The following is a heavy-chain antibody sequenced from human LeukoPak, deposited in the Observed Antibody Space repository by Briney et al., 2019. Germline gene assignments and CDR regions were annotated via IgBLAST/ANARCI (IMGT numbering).Heavy chain of an antibody. CDR2: INHSGST. CDR3: AGLGYCSSTSCAEWLSY. J-gene: IGHJ4*02. V-gene: IGHV4-34*01. CDR1: GGSFSGYY. D-gene: IGHD2-2*01. Sequence: PSQTLSLTCAVYGGSFSGYYWSWIRQPPGKGLEWIGEINHSGSTNYNPSLKSRVTISVDTSKSQFSLKLSSVTAADTAVYYCAGLGYCSSTSCAEWLSYWGQGTLVTVSS.